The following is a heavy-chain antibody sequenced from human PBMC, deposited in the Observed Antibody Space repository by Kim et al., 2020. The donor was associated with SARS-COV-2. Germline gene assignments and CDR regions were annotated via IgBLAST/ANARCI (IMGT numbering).Heavy chain of an antibody. V-gene: IGHV3-74*01. D-gene: IGHD1-26*01. J-gene: IGHJ4*02. CDR3: ARRQYSGCYYYVDY. Sequence: YADSVKGRFTISRDNAKNTLYLQMSSLRADDTAVYYCARRQYSGCYYYVDYWGQGTLVIVSS.